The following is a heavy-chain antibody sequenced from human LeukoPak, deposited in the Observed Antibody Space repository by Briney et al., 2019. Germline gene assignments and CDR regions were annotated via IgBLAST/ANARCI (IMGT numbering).Heavy chain of an antibody. V-gene: IGHV4-39*07. Sequence: SETLSLTCTVSGGSISSSSYYWGWIRQPPGKGLEWIGSIYYSGSTYYNPSLKSRVTISVDTSKNQFSLKLSSVSAADTAVYYCARVSLVRGAPDYYFDYWGQGTLVTVSS. D-gene: IGHD3-10*01. CDR1: GGSISSSSYY. J-gene: IGHJ4*02. CDR2: IYYSGST. CDR3: ARVSLVRGAPDYYFDY.